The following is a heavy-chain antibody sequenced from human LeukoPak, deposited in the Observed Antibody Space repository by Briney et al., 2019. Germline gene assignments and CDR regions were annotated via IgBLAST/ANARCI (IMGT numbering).Heavy chain of an antibody. J-gene: IGHJ4*02. CDR1: GFSFGSYW. Sequence: GGSLRLSCAPSGFSFGSYWMFWVREPPGKGLEWISQIKGDGSRADCADSMKGRFTVSRYNARNTLSFELTSLRTEDTAVYYCARGGLPAALDYWGQGTLVSVSS. CDR3: ARGGLPAALDY. CDR2: IKGDGSRA. D-gene: IGHD2-2*01. V-gene: IGHV3-74*01.